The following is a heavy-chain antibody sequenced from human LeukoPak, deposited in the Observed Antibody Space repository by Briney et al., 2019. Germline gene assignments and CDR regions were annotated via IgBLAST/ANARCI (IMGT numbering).Heavy chain of an antibody. Sequence: SETLSLTCTVSGGSISSYYWSWIRQPAGKGLEWIGRIYTSGSTTYNPSLKSRVTMSVDTSKNQFSLKLSSVTAADTAVYYCARDLGTTGEVKFDPWGQGTLVTVSS. CDR3: ARDLGTTGEVKFDP. D-gene: IGHD4-17*01. CDR1: GGSISSYY. CDR2: IYTSGST. V-gene: IGHV4-4*07. J-gene: IGHJ5*02.